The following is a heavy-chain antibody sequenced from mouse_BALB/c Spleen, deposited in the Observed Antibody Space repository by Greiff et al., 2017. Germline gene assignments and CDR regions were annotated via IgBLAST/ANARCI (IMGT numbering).Heavy chain of an antibody. CDR2: ISYSGST. Sequence: EVQGVESGPGLVKPSQSLSLTCTVTGYSITSDYAWNWIRQFPGNKLEWMGYISYSGSTSYNPSLKSRISITRDTSKNQFFLQLNSVTTEDTATYYCARKYGNYDYAMDYWGQGTSVTVSS. J-gene: IGHJ4*01. D-gene: IGHD2-10*02. V-gene: IGHV3-2*02. CDR1: GYSITSDYA. CDR3: ARKYGNYDYAMDY.